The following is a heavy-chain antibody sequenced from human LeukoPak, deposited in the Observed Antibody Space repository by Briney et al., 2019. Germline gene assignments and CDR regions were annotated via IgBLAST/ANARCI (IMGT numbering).Heavy chain of an antibody. J-gene: IGHJ4*02. CDR1: GDSVASNNAA. D-gene: IGHD6-19*01. CDR3: ARDVGRSGWFTFDD. Sequence: SQTPSVTCAIYGDSVASNNAAWNWIRQSPSRGLEWLGRTYYRSKWYNDYDVSMKGRITINPDTSKNQFSLQLNSVTPEDTAVYYCARDVGRSGWFTFDDWGQGTLVTVSS. V-gene: IGHV6-1*01. CDR2: TYYRSKWYN.